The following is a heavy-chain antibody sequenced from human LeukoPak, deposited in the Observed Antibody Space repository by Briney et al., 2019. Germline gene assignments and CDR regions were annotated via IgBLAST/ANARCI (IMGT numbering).Heavy chain of an antibody. V-gene: IGHV3-11*01. D-gene: IGHD2-2*01. CDR2: ISSSGSTI. J-gene: IGHJ4*02. CDR1: AFTFSVYY. CDR3: ARGLPATLLDY. Sequence: GGYLRLSCAASAFTFSVYYMSWIRQAPGKGLEWVSYISSSGSTIYYADSVKGRFTISRDNAKNSLYLQMNSLRAEDTAIYYCARGLPATLLDYWGQGTLVTVSS.